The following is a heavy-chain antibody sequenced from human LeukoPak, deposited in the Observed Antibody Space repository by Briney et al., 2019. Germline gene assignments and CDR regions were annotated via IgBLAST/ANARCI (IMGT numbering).Heavy chain of an antibody. D-gene: IGHD2-15*01. CDR1: GYTFSISH. V-gene: IGHV1-2*02. CDR2: INHNSGGT. Sequence: GASVKVSCKASGYTFSISHIHWVRQAPGQGLEWMGWINHNSGGTNYAQKFQGRVTMTRDTSISTAYMELSRLRSDDTAVYYCAREGGLYCSGGSCGPYFDYWGQGTLVTVSS. CDR3: AREGGLYCSGGSCGPYFDY. J-gene: IGHJ4*02.